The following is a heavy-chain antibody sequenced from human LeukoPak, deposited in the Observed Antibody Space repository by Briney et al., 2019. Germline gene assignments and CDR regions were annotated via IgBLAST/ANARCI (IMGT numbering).Heavy chain of an antibody. CDR1: GYTFTSYD. J-gene: IGHJ6*03. V-gene: IGHV1-8*01. CDR3: ARDYGDHDYYYYYMDV. Sequence: ASVKVSCKASGYTFTSYDINWVRQATGQGLEWMGWMNPNSGNTGYAQKFQGRVTMTRNTSISTAYMELSSLRSEDTAVYYCARDYGDHDYYYYYMDVWGKGTTVTISS. D-gene: IGHD4-17*01. CDR2: MNPNSGNT.